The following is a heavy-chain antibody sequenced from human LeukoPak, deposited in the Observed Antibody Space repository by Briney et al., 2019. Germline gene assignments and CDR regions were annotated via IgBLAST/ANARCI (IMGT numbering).Heavy chain of an antibody. CDR3: ARGVYIAAAQYGY. D-gene: IGHD6-13*01. Sequence: PSETLSLTCTVSGGSICSYCWSWIRQPPGKGLEWIGYIYYSGTTNYNPSLKSRVTISVDTSKNQFSLKLSSVTAADTAVYYCARGVYIAAAQYGYWGQGTLVTVSS. CDR2: IYYSGTT. J-gene: IGHJ4*02. CDR1: GGSICSYC. V-gene: IGHV4-59*01.